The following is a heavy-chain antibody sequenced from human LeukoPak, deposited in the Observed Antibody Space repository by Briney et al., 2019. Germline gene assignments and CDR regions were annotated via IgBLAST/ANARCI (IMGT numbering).Heavy chain of an antibody. D-gene: IGHD1-26*01. J-gene: IGHJ4*02. CDR3: AVRIVGATSDY. CDR2: IYSGGYT. CDR1: GFTVSGNH. Sequence: GGSLRLSCAASGFTVSGNHMSWVRQAPGKGLEWVSLIYSGGYTYYADSVKGRFTISRDNGKNSLFLQMDSLRAEDTAVYYCAVRIVGATSDYWGLGTLVTVSS. V-gene: IGHV3-66*01.